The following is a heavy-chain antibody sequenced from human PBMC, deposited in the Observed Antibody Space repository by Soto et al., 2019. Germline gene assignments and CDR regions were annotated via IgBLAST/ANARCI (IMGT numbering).Heavy chain of an antibody. D-gene: IGHD2-15*01. CDR3: ARKGSATTASNWYFDL. CDR2: ISSNAIST. J-gene: IGHJ2*01. CDR1: GFTFNNYA. Sequence: PGGSLRLSCAASGFTFNNYAIHWVRQAPGKGLEYVSAISSNAISTYYANSVKGRFTISRDNSQNTVYLQMGSLRTEDMAVYYCARKGSATTASNWYFDLWGRGTLVTVS. V-gene: IGHV3-64*01.